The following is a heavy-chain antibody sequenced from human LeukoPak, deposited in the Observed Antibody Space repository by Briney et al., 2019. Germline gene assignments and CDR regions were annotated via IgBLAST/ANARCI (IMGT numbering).Heavy chain of an antibody. Sequence: PGGSLRLSCAASGFTFDDYAMHWVRQAPGKGLEWVSGISWNSGSIGYADSVKGRFTISRDNAKNSLYLQMNSLRAEDTALYYCAKGKWTQSPLFDYWGQGTLVTVSS. CDR3: AKGKWTQSPLFDY. CDR1: GFTFDDYA. J-gene: IGHJ4*02. CDR2: ISWNSGSI. V-gene: IGHV3-9*01. D-gene: IGHD1-26*01.